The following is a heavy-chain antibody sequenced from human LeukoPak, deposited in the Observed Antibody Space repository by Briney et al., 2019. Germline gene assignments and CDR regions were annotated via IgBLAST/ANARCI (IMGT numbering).Heavy chain of an antibody. J-gene: IGHJ4*02. V-gene: IGHV3-7*01. Sequence: GGSLRLSCEASGFTFSTYWMSWVRQAPGKGLEWVANINRDESQKYFVDSVKGRFAISRDNAKNSLFLQMNSLRAEDTAVYYCARDSDWSLDYWGQGTLVTVSS. CDR2: INRDESQK. CDR3: ARDSDWSLDY. CDR1: GFTFSTYW. D-gene: IGHD3-9*01.